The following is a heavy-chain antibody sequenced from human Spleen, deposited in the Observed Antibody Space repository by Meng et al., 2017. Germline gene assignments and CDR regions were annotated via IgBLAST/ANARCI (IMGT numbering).Heavy chain of an antibody. Sequence: PLLVPGHALVKPPHTLSLTFTGSGGSISRAGYYWTWIRQHPGKGLEWIGYIYYSGTTYYNPSLKSRVSISVDTSKNQFSLKLYSVTAADTAVYYCARRGGGYKNWFDPWGQGTLVTVSS. J-gene: IGHJ5*02. D-gene: IGHD3-22*01. CDR3: ARRGGGYKNWFDP. CDR1: GGSISRAGYY. CDR2: IYYSGTT. V-gene: IGHV4-31*03.